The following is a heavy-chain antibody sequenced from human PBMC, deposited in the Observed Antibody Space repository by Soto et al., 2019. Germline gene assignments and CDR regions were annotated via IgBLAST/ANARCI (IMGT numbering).Heavy chain of an antibody. CDR2: INAGNGNT. CDR3: ARVPAVTHYYYYGMDV. J-gene: IGHJ6*02. V-gene: IGHV1-3*01. Sequence: ASVKVSCKASGYTFTSYAMHWVRQAPGQRLEWMGWINAGNGNTKYSQKFQGRVTITRDTSASTAYMELSSLRSEDTAVYYCARVPAVTHYYYYGMDVWGQGTTVTVSS. D-gene: IGHD4-17*01. CDR1: GYTFTSYA.